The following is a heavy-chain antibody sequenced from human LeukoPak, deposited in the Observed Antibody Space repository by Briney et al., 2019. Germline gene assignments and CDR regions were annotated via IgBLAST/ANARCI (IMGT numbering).Heavy chain of an antibody. CDR1: GGSFSGYY. V-gene: IGHV4-34*01. D-gene: IGHD2-21*01. J-gene: IGHJ4*02. CDR3: GRSKFLFTVVVPPAPFDY. Sequence: PSETLSLTCAVYGGSFSGYYWSWIRQPPGKGLEWIGEINHSGSTNYNPTLKIRVTISVDTSKNQFSLKLSSVTAADTAVYYCGRSKFLFTVVVPPAPFDYWGQGTLVTVSS. CDR2: INHSGST.